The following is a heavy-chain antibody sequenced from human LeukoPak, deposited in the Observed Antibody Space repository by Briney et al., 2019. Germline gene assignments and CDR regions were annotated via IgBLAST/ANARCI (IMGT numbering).Heavy chain of an antibody. D-gene: IGHD2-15*01. CDR2: INQDGGEK. CDR3: VRGKSPRLRFDC. J-gene: IGHJ4*02. CDR1: GFDFRIFL. V-gene: IGHV3-7*05. Sequence: PGGSLRLSCAASGFDFRIFLMNWVRQAPGKGLEWVANINQDGGEKYYVDSVKGRFTISRDNAKNSLYLQMHSLRAEDMAVYCVVRGKSPRLRFDCWGQGTLVTVSS.